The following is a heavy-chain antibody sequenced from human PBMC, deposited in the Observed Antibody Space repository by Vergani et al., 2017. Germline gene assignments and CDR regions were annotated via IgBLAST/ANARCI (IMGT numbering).Heavy chain of an antibody. V-gene: IGHV3-23*01. D-gene: IGHD3-22*01. J-gene: IGHJ4*02. CDR1: GFTFRSYA. Sequence: EVQLLESGGGLVQPGGSLRLSCAASGFTFRSYAMSWVRQAPGKGLEWVSAISGSGGSTYYADSVKGRFTISRDNSKNTLYLKMKSLRAEDTAVYYCAKAGESYYYDSSGYYWGQGTLVTVSS. CDR3: AKAGESYYYDSSGYY. CDR2: ISGSGGST.